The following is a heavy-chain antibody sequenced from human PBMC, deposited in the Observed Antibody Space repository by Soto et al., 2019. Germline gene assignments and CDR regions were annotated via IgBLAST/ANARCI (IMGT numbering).Heavy chain of an antibody. CDR3: ARDGSNRDIVVVPAAMNYYYYGMDV. J-gene: IGHJ6*02. CDR2: ISAYNGNT. Sequence: ASVKVSCKASGYTFTSYGISWVRQAPGQGLEWMGWISAYNGNTNYAQKLQGRVTMTTDTSTGTAYMELRSLRSDDTAVYYCARDGSNRDIVVVPAAMNYYYYGMDVWGQGTTVTVSS. D-gene: IGHD2-2*01. V-gene: IGHV1-18*01. CDR1: GYTFTSYG.